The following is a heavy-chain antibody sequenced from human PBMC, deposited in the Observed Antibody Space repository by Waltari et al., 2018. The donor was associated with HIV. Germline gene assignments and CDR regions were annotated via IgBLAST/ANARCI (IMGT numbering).Heavy chain of an antibody. J-gene: IGHJ3*01. CDR1: GSTLSSDW. Sequence: EVQLVESGGGLVQPGGSLRLSCEATGSTLSSDWMTCVRQAPGKGLEWVANIKEDGSEKWYVDSVKGRFTISRDNAKNSVYLQMNSLRAEDTAVYYCARSRSDAFDLWGQGTMVTVSS. V-gene: IGHV3-7*01. CDR3: ARSRSDAFDL. CDR2: IKEDGSEK.